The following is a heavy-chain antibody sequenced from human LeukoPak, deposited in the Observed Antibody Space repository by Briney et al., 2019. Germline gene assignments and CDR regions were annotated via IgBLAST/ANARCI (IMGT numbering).Heavy chain of an antibody. Sequence: PGGSLRLSCAASGFTFSSYSMNWARQAPGKGLEWVSSISSSSSYIYYVDSVKGRFTISRDNAKNSLYLQMNSLRAEDTAVYYCARHLVGATTSNYWGQGTLVTVSS. CDR1: GFTFSSYS. CDR3: ARHLVGATTSNY. D-gene: IGHD1-26*01. CDR2: ISSSSSYI. V-gene: IGHV3-21*01. J-gene: IGHJ4*02.